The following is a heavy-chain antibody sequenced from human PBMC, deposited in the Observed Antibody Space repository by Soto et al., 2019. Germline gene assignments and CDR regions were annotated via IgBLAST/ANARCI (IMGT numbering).Heavy chain of an antibody. CDR3: ARAYGVKSGIFDF. J-gene: IGHJ3*01. V-gene: IGHV3-33*01. CDR2: IWYDGSNQ. D-gene: IGHD4-17*01. CDR1: GFTFSTYD. Sequence: QVQLVESGGGVVQPGRSLRLSCAASGFTFSTYDMHWVRQAPGKGLDWVAVIWYDGSNQDYADSVKGRFTISRDNSKNRLFLQMNSLRGEDTAVYYCARAYGVKSGIFDFWGQGTMVTLSS.